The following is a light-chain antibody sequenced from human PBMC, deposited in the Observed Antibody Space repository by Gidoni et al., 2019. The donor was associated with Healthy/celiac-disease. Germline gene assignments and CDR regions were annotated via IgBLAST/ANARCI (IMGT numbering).Light chain of an antibody. J-gene: IGKJ4*01. CDR3: QQANSFPLT. CDR2: AAS. V-gene: IGKV1D-12*01. Sequence: DIQMTQSPSSVSASVGDRVTITCRASQGIRNWLAWYQQKPGTAPKLLVSAASSLQSGGPSRFSGSGSWTDFTLAISSLQPEDFATYYCQQANSFPLTFGGXTKVEIK. CDR1: QGIRNW.